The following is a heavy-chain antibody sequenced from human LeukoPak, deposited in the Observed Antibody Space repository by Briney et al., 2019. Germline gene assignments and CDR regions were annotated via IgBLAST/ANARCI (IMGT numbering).Heavy chain of an antibody. J-gene: IGHJ4*02. CDR2: IYYSGST. Sequence: PSETLSLTCTVSGGSISSSSYYWGWIRQPPGKGLEWIGSIYYSGSTYYKPSLKSRVTISVDTSKNQFSLKLSSVTAADTAVYYCARIAVRGVTVDYWGQGTLVTVSS. D-gene: IGHD3-10*01. CDR1: GGSISSSSYY. V-gene: IGHV4-39*01. CDR3: ARIAVRGVTVDY.